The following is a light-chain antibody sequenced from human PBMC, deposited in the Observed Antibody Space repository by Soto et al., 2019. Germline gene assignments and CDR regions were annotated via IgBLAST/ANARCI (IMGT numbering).Light chain of an antibody. CDR1: SSDVGGYNY. CDR2: EVT. V-gene: IGLV2-8*01. Sequence: QSALTQPPSASGSLGQSVTISCTGTSSDVGGYNYVSWYQQYPGKAPKLIIYEVTKRPSGVPDRFSGSKSGNTASLTVSGLQAEDEADYYCSSYAGTSNPFGAGTKLTVL. CDR3: SSYAGTSNP. J-gene: IGLJ2*01.